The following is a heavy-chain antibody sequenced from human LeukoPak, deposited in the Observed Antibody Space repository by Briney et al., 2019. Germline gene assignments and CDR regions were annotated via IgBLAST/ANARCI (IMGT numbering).Heavy chain of an antibody. CDR1: GFLFSAYG. D-gene: IGHD1-26*01. Sequence: GKSLTLSCAASGFLFSAYGMHWVRQAPGKGLEWVAVISYDGSNKYYADSVKGRFTISRDNSKNTLYLQMNSLRAEDTAVYYCASLTQGEEVGAFDYWGQGTLVTVSS. V-gene: IGHV3-30*03. CDR2: ISYDGSNK. J-gene: IGHJ4*02. CDR3: ASLTQGEEVGAFDY.